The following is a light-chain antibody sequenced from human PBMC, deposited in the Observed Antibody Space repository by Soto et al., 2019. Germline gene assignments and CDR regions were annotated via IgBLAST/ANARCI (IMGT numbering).Light chain of an antibody. CDR2: KAS. J-gene: IGKJ2*01. Sequence: IQMTQSPSTLSASVGDRVTISCRASQNIGSWLAWYQQRPGKAPNLLIYKASSLESGVPSRFSGSGSGTELTLTITSLQPDDFASYYCQHYNSYPYTFGQGTKLEIK. CDR3: QHYNSYPYT. V-gene: IGKV1-5*03. CDR1: QNIGSW.